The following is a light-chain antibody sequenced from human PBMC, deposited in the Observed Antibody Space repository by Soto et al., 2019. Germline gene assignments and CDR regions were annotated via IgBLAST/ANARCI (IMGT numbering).Light chain of an antibody. CDR2: EVV. J-gene: IGLJ1*01. Sequence: QSALTQPPSASGSPGQSVTISCTGTKNDIGVYDFVSWYQHHPGKAPRLIIYEVVQRPSGVPDRFSGSKSGNTVSLTVSGLQAEDEADYYCVSYTSSSTRVFGTGTKVTVL. V-gene: IGLV2-8*01. CDR3: VSYTSSSTRV. CDR1: KNDIGVYDF.